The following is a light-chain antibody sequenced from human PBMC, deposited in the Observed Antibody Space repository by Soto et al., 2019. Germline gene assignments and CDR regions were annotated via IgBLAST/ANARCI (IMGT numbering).Light chain of an antibody. Sequence: EIGLTQSPGSLSFSAGERATLTCRASRRVSSSYLAWFQQKPGQAPRLLIYGASNRATGIPARFSGGGSGTDFTLTISSLEPEDFAVYYCQHRKTWPLTFGGGTKVDIK. V-gene: IGKV3D-20*02. CDR3: QHRKTWPLT. J-gene: IGKJ4*01. CDR2: GAS. CDR1: RRVSSSY.